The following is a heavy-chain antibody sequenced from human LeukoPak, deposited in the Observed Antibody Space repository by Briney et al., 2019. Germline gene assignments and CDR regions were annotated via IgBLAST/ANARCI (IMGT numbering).Heavy chain of an antibody. J-gene: IGHJ4*02. D-gene: IGHD3-10*01. CDR1: GYSFTSYW. V-gene: IGHV5-51*01. Sequence: GESLKISCKGSGYSFTSYWIGWVRQMPGKGLEWVGIIYPGDSDIRYSPSFQGQVTISADKSISTAYLQWSSLKASDTAMYYCARRYYYGSGSYYTPYYFDYWGQGTLVTVSS. CDR2: IYPGDSDI. CDR3: ARRYYYGSGSYYTPYYFDY.